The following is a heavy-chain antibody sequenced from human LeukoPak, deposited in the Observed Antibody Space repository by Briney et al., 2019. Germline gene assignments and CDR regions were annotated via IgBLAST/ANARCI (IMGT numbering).Heavy chain of an antibody. CDR3: TRGGSVPARGDL. D-gene: IGHD3-10*01. CDR2: ISAANFVI. Sequence: ASVKVSCKASGYTFTSYYMHWVRQAPGQGLEWLGWISAANFVIEFAPDFRDRLTLTQDISTSTAYMELRSLKSDDTAVYYCTRGGSVPARGDLWGQGALVIVSS. J-gene: IGHJ5*02. CDR1: GYTFTSYY. V-gene: IGHV1-18*04.